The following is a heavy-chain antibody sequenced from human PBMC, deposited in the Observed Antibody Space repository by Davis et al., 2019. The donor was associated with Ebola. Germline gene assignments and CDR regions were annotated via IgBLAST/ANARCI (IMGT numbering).Heavy chain of an antibody. CDR1: GFTFTSSA. J-gene: IGHJ5*02. D-gene: IGHD3-10*01. CDR3: AAVFTMVRGEGWFDP. Sequence: SVKVSCQASGFTFTSSAVQWVRQARGQRLEWIGWIVVGSGNTNYAQKFQERVTITRDMSTSTAYMELSSLRSEDTAVYYCAAVFTMVRGEGWFDPWGQGTVVTVSS. V-gene: IGHV1-58*01. CDR2: IVVGSGNT.